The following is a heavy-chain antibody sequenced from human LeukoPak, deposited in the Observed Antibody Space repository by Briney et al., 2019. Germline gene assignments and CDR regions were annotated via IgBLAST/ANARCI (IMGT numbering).Heavy chain of an antibody. CDR1: GFTVSSNY. Sequence: GSLRLSCAASGFTVSSNYMSWVRQAPGKGLEWVSVIYSGGSTYYADSVKGRSTISRDNSKNTLYLQMNSLRAEDTAVYYCARVPTTVTTVYFDYWGQGTLVTVSS. CDR2: IYSGGST. CDR3: ARVPTTVTTVYFDY. D-gene: IGHD4-17*01. V-gene: IGHV3-53*01. J-gene: IGHJ4*02.